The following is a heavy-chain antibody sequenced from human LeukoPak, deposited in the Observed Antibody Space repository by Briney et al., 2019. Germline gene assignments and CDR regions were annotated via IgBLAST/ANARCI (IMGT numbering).Heavy chain of an antibody. D-gene: IGHD2-15*01. CDR1: GFTFSSYW. Sequence: GGSLRLSCAASGFTFSSYWTHWVRQAPGKGLVWVSRISSDGSSTTYADSVKGRFTISRDNAKNTLYLQMNSLRAEDTAVYYCARVGLYCSGGSCYDCWGQGTLVTVSS. V-gene: IGHV3-74*03. CDR2: ISSDGSST. J-gene: IGHJ4*02. CDR3: ARVGLYCSGGSCYDC.